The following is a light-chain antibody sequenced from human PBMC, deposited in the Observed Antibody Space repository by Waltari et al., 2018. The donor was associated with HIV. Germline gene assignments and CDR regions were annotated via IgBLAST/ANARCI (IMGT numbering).Light chain of an antibody. J-gene: IGLJ1*01. CDR3: SSYTSSSTLDYV. Sequence: QSALTQPASVSGSPGSSITISSTGSSSDVGGYNSVSWYQQHPGEAPKLMLYEVSHRPSGVSNRFSGSKSGNTASPTISGLQAEDEADYYCSSYTSSSTLDYVFGTGTEVTVL. CDR1: SSDVGGYNS. CDR2: EVS. V-gene: IGLV2-14*01.